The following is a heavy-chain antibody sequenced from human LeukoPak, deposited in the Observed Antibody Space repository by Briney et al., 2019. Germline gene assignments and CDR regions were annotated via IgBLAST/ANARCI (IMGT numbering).Heavy chain of an antibody. Sequence: GGSLRLSCAASGFTFSGSAMRWVRQASGKGLEWVGRIRSKANSYATAYAASVKGRFTISRDDSKNTAYLQMNSLKTEDTAVYYCAKDQVIAVAGTEADYWGQGTLVTVSS. D-gene: IGHD6-19*01. V-gene: IGHV3-73*01. CDR3: AKDQVIAVAGTEADY. CDR2: IRSKANSYAT. J-gene: IGHJ4*02. CDR1: GFTFSGSA.